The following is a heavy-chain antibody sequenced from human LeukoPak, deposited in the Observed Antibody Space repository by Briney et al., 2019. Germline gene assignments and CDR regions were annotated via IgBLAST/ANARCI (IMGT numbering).Heavy chain of an antibody. CDR2: IYYSGST. J-gene: IGHJ6*03. V-gene: IGHV4-39*07. CDR1: GGSISSYY. Sequence: PSETLSLTCTVSGGSISSYYWSWIRQPPGKGLEWIGSIYYSGSTYYNPSLKSRVTISVDTSKNQFSLKLSSVTAADTAVYYCARDGRGLGFYYYYTDGGGKGWSATVSS. CDR3: ARDGRGLGFYYYYTDG.